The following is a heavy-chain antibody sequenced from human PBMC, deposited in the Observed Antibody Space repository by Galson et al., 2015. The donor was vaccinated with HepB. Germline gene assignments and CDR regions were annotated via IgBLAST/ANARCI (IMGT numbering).Heavy chain of an antibody. Sequence: SVKVSCKASGGTFSSYAISWVRQAPGQGLEWMGGIIPILGIANYAQKFQGRVTITADKSTSTAYMELNSLRAEDTAVYYCARNWGTVTTGYFDYWGQGTLVTVSS. V-gene: IGHV1-69*10. D-gene: IGHD4-17*01. CDR2: IIPILGIA. J-gene: IGHJ4*02. CDR3: ARNWGTVTTGYFDY. CDR1: GGTFSSYA.